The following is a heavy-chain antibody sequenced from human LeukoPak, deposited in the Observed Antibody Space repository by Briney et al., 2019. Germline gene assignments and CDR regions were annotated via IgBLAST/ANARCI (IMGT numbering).Heavy chain of an antibody. Sequence: GASVKVSCKASGGTFSSYAISWVRQAPGQGLEWMGGIVPIFGTANYAQKFQGRVTITRDTSASTAYMELSSLRSEDTAVYYCARGQWLAPDYWGQGTLVTVSS. CDR3: ARGQWLAPDY. J-gene: IGHJ4*02. CDR2: IVPIFGTA. CDR1: GGTFSSYA. V-gene: IGHV1-69*05. D-gene: IGHD6-19*01.